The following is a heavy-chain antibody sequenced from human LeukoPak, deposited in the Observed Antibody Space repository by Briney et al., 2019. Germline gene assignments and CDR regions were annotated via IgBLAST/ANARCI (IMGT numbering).Heavy chain of an antibody. D-gene: IGHD1-1*01. CDR1: GFTFSSYS. V-gene: IGHV3-21*01. CDR2: ISTSSSYI. CDR3: ACRGVLTTNWFDP. J-gene: IGHJ5*02. Sequence: KPGGSLRLSCAASGFTFSSYSMNWVRQAPGKGLEWVSSISTSSSYIYYADLVKGRFTISRDNAKNSLYLQMNSLRAEDTAVYYCACRGVLTTNWFDPWGQGTLVTVSS.